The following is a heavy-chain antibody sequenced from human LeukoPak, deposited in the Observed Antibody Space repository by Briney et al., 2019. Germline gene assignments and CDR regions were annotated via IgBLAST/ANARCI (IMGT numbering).Heavy chain of an antibody. V-gene: IGHV3-23*01. CDR2: ISGSGGST. CDR1: GFTLSTYV. CDR3: AKGNSRYFAY. D-gene: IGHD1-7*01. Sequence: GGSLRLSCAASGFTLSTYVMSWVRQAPGKGLEWVSAISGSGGSTYYADSVKGRFTISRDNSKNTLYLQMNSLGADDTAVYYCAKGNSRYFAYWGQGTLVTVSS. J-gene: IGHJ4*02.